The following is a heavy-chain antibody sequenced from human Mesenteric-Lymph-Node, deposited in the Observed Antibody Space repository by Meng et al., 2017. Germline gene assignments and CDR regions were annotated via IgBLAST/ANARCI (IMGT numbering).Heavy chain of an antibody. Sequence: QVHLVQSGAEVKKPGASVKVSCKASGYTFTTYAIHWVRQAPGQRLEWMGWINAGNGNQRYSQKFQGRVSITRDTSASTAYMELSSLRSEDTAVYYCARCIAVAGNWFDPWGQGTLVTVSS. CDR2: INAGNGNQ. D-gene: IGHD6-19*01. J-gene: IGHJ5*02. CDR1: GYTFTTYA. CDR3: ARCIAVAGNWFDP. V-gene: IGHV1-3*01.